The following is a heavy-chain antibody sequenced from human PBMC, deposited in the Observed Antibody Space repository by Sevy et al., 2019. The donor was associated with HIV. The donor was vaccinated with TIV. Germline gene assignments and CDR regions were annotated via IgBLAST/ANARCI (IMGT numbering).Heavy chain of an antibody. J-gene: IGHJ4*02. CDR3: ARAYCSGGRCYSLAY. D-gene: IGHD2-15*01. V-gene: IGHV1-18*01. Sequence: ASVKVSCKASGYLFTSYRITWVRQAPGKRLELVGWISPHNGDTNYAQRVQDRVTMIPDTSTTTAYMELGSLTSDDSAVYYCARAYCSGGRCYSLAYWGQGTLVTVSS. CDR2: ISPHNGDT. CDR1: GYLFTSYR.